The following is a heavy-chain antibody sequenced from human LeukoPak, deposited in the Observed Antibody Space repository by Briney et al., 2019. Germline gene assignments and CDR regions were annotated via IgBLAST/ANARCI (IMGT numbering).Heavy chain of an antibody. Sequence: ASVKVSCKASGYTFTGYYMHWVRQAPGQGLEWMGWINPNGGGTNYAQKFQGRVTMTTDTSISTAYMELGGLRYDDTAVYYCASVSSSGDYYDNWGQGTLVTVSS. CDR2: INPNGGGT. J-gene: IGHJ4*02. D-gene: IGHD3-10*01. CDR1: GYTFTGYY. CDR3: ASVSSSGDYYDN. V-gene: IGHV1-2*02.